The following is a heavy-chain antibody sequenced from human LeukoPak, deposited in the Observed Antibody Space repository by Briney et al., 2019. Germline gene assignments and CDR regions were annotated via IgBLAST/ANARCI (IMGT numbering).Heavy chain of an antibody. D-gene: IGHD5-12*01. CDR1: GGSISSSSYY. J-gene: IGHJ6*04. Sequence: SETLSLTCTVSGGSISSSSYYWGWIRQPPGKGLEWIGSIYYSGSTNYNPSLKSRVTISVDTSKNQFSLKLSSVTAADTAVYYCASVNPANSGYGRVGYYYGMDVWGKGTTVTVSS. CDR2: IYYSGST. V-gene: IGHV4-39*07. CDR3: ASVNPANSGYGRVGYYYGMDV.